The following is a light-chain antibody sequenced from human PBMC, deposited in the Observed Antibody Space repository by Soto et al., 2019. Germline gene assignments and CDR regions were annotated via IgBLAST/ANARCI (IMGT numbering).Light chain of an antibody. V-gene: IGLV2-11*01. CDR3: YSYAGNSYV. CDR1: SSDVGGYNY. Sequence: QSVRTQPRSVSGSPGQSATISCTGTSSDVGGYNYVSWYQQLPGKAPKLMIYDVGKRPSGVPDRFSGSKSGNTASLTISGLQAEDEADYHSYSYAGNSYVFGTGTKVTVL. J-gene: IGLJ1*01. CDR2: DVG.